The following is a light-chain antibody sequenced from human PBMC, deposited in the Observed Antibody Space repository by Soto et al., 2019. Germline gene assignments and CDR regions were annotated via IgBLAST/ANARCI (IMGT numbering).Light chain of an antibody. CDR3: QQYGASPPYT. CDR2: GAF. J-gene: IGKJ2*01. Sequence: EIVMTQSPVTLSVSPGERATLSCRASQSVSSNLGWYQHKPGQAPRLLNHGAFTRATGIPDRFSGSGSGTDFTLTINRLEAEDSAVYYCQQYGASPPYTVGQGTKVDI. CDR1: QSVSSN. V-gene: IGKV3-20*01.